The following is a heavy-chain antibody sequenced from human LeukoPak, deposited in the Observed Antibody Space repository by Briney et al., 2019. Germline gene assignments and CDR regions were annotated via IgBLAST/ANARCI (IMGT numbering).Heavy chain of an antibody. CDR2: ISPDSGGT. V-gene: IGHV1-2*02. D-gene: IGHD5-24*01. J-gene: IGHJ6*02. Sequence: ASVKVSCKASGYTFTGYYLHWVRQAPGQGLEWMGWISPDSGGTKSAQKFQGRVTMTRDTSISTAYMELSRLRSEDTAVYYCARDLRDGFNLPYYYYYAMGVWGQGTTVTVSS. CDR1: GYTFTGYY. CDR3: ARDLRDGFNLPYYYYYAMGV.